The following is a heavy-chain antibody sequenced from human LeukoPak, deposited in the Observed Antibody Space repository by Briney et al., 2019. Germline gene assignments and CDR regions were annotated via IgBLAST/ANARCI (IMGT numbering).Heavy chain of an antibody. V-gene: IGHV3-30*03. D-gene: IGHD3-10*01. Sequence: PGGSLRLSCAASGFTFTSYGMHWVRQAPGKGLEWVALITYDGYYKYYSDSVKGRFTISSDTSKNTMYLQMNSLRAGDTAVYYCARDLSPVVRASPMGYWGQGTLVTVSS. CDR3: ARDLSPVVRASPMGY. CDR1: GFTFTSYG. CDR2: ITYDGYYK. J-gene: IGHJ4*02.